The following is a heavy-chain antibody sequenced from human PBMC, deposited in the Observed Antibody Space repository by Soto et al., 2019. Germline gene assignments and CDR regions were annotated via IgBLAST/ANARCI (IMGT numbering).Heavy chain of an antibody. J-gene: IGHJ5*02. CDR1: GFTFRNYA. CDR3: SAGLRVVEVTRSRFDP. V-gene: IGHV3-23*01. D-gene: IGHD2-15*01. Sequence: HPGGSLRLSCAASGFTFRNYAINWVRQAPGKGLEWVSSISGGGSTTYYADSVKGRFTISRDNSKNTLHLQMNSLRAEDTAVYYCSAGLRVVEVTRSRFDPWGQGTLVTVSS. CDR2: ISGGGSTT.